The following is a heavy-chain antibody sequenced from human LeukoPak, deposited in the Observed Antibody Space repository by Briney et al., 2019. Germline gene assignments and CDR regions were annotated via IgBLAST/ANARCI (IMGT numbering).Heavy chain of an antibody. Sequence: SQTLSLTCTVSGGSISSGNYYWSWIRQPAGKGLEWIGRIYTSGSTNYNPSLKSRVTISVDTSKNQFSLKLSSVTAADTAVYYCARASPEGVDPWGQGTLVTVSS. D-gene: IGHD3-16*01. CDR2: IYTSGST. CDR1: GGSISSGNYY. J-gene: IGHJ5*02. CDR3: ARASPEGVDP. V-gene: IGHV4-61*02.